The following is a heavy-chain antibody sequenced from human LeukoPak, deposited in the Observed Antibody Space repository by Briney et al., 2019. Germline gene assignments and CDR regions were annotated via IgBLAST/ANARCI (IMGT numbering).Heavy chain of an antibody. CDR3: AREAPSGYQNYPRGFLDY. Sequence: GGSLRLSCVASGFTLSSYNMKWVRQAPGKRLEWVANIKPDGSETYYVDSVKGRFTISKDSARNSLYLQVNSLRAEDTAVYYCAREAPSGYQNYPRGFLDYWGQGTLVSVSS. CDR1: GFTLSSYN. J-gene: IGHJ4*02. CDR2: IKPDGSET. V-gene: IGHV3-7*01. D-gene: IGHD3-3*01.